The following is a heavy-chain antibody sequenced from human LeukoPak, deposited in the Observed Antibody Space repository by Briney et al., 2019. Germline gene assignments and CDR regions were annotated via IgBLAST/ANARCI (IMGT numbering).Heavy chain of an antibody. CDR2: ISSNGGST. J-gene: IGHJ6*03. V-gene: IGHV3-64*01. Sequence: GGSLRLSCAASGFTFSNYAMHWVRQAQGKGLEYVSAISSNGGSTYYANSVKGRFTISRDDSKNTLYLQMNNLTTEDTAVYYCAKEVSDYVTYYYMDVWGKGTTVTVSS. D-gene: IGHD4-17*01. CDR3: AKEVSDYVTYYYMDV. CDR1: GFTFSNYA.